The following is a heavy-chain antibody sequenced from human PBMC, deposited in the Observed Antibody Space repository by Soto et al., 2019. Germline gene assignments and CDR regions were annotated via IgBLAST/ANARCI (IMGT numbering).Heavy chain of an antibody. J-gene: IGHJ6*02. CDR3: ACIFSGGYGYGFYYYGMDV. D-gene: IGHD5-18*01. CDR1: GGSISSSSYY. CDR2: IYYSGST. V-gene: IGHV4-39*01. Sequence: SETLSRNCTVSGGSISSSSYYWGWIRQPPGKGLEWIGSIYYSGSTYYNPSLKSRVTISVDTSKNQFSLKLSSVTAADTAVYYCACIFSGGYGYGFYYYGMDVWGQGTTVTVSS.